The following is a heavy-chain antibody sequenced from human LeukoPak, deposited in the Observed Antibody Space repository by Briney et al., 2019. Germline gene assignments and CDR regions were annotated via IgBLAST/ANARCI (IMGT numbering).Heavy chain of an antibody. CDR1: GFTFSSYG. CDR3: AKEENADTAIPDAFDI. J-gene: IGHJ3*02. CDR2: ISYDGSNK. V-gene: IGHV3-30*18. D-gene: IGHD5-18*01. Sequence: GGSLRLSCAASGFTFSSYGMHWVRQAPGRGLEWVAVISYDGSNKYYADSVKGRFTISRDNSKNTLYLQMNSLRAEDTAVYYCAKEENADTAIPDAFDIWGQGTMVTVSS.